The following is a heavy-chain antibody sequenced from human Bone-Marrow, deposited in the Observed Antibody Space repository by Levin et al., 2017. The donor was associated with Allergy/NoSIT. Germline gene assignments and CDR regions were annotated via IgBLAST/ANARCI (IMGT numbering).Heavy chain of an antibody. CDR2: IYYSGNT. Sequence: PSETLSLTCTVSGGSISTYYWSWIRQPPGKGLEWIGYIYYSGNTNYNPSLKSRVTISVDTSKNQFSLKLSSVTAADTAVYYCARGAPYCGGDCYSVWDYWGQGTLVTVSS. CDR3: ARGAPYCGGDCYSVWDY. D-gene: IGHD2-21*02. CDR1: GGSISTYY. V-gene: IGHV4-59*01. J-gene: IGHJ4*02.